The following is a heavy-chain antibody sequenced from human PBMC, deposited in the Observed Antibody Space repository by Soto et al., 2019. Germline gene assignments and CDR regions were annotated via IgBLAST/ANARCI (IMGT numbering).Heavy chain of an antibody. Sequence: QVYLVQSGAEVRRPGASVKVSCTAFGYILTGYSLHWVRQAPGQGLEWMGWIDPNSGATNSAARFHGRVTVTRDTSITTVYLELSNLRSDDTAVYFCAKERGSNSLHPSYNWFDTWGQGTLITVSS. J-gene: IGHJ5*02. CDR2: IDPNSGAT. V-gene: IGHV1-2*02. D-gene: IGHD6-13*01. CDR3: AKERGSNSLHPSYNWFDT. CDR1: GYILTGYS.